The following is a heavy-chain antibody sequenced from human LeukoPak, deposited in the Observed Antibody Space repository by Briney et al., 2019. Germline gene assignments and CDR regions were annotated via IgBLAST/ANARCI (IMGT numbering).Heavy chain of an antibody. Sequence: PGGSLRLSCAASGFTFSSYAMTWVRQAPGKGLEWVSAITGSGDSAYYSDSVKGRFTISRDQSKSTVYLQMTSLRAEDTAVYYCARVVEDYYMDVWGKGTTVTVSS. CDR1: GFTFSSYA. V-gene: IGHV3-23*01. CDR3: ARVVEDYYMDV. J-gene: IGHJ6*03. D-gene: IGHD2-15*01. CDR2: ITGSGDSA.